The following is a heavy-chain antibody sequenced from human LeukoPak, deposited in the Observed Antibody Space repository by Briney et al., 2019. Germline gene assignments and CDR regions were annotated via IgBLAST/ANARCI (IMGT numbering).Heavy chain of an antibody. CDR1: GFTFSSYW. CDR2: INSDGSST. D-gene: IGHD6-19*01. Sequence: GGSLRLSCAASGFTFSSYWMHWVRQAPGKGLVWVSRINSDGSSTGYADSVKGRFTISRDNAKNTLYLQMNSLRAEDTAVYYCARPPVGIAVAPGDYWGQGTLVTVSS. V-gene: IGHV3-74*01. CDR3: ARPPVGIAVAPGDY. J-gene: IGHJ4*02.